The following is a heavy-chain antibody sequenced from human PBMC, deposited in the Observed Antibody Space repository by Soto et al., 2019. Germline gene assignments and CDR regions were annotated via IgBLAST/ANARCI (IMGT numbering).Heavy chain of an antibody. CDR3: ARGITGKGYSYGYFFGYYYGMDV. J-gene: IGHJ6*02. Sequence: GASVKVSCKASGGTFSSYAISWVRQAPGQGLEWMGGIIPIFGTANCAQKFQGRVTITADESTSTAYMELSSLRSEDTAVYYCARGITGKGYSYGYFFGYYYGMDVWGQGTTVTVSS. CDR1: GGTFSSYA. CDR2: IIPIFGTA. V-gene: IGHV1-69*13. D-gene: IGHD5-18*01.